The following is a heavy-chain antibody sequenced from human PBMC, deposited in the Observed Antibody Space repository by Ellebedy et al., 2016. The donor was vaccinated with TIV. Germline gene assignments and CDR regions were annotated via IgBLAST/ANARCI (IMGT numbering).Heavy chain of an antibody. CDR3: ATGHKAY. CDR2: IKQDGSET. V-gene: IGHV3-7*01. CDR1: GFTLSTYW. Sequence: PGGSLRLSCEASGFTLSTYWMTRVRQAPGKGLEYVAHIKQDGSETYYVDSVKGRFTISRDNAKNSLYLQMNSQRVEETAVYYCATGHKAYWGQGTQVTVSS. J-gene: IGHJ4*02.